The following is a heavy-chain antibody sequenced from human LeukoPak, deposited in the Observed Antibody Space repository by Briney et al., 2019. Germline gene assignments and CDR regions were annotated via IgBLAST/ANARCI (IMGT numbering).Heavy chain of an antibody. CDR2: INHSGST. CDR1: GGSFSGYY. Sequence: SETLSLTCAVYGGSFSGYYWSWIRQPPGKGLEWIGEINHSGSTNYNPSLKSRVTISVDTSKNQFSLKLSSVTAADTAVYYCARGGKWLRFPSGYRGQGTLVTVSS. D-gene: IGHD5-12*01. V-gene: IGHV4-34*01. CDR3: ARGGKWLRFPSGY. J-gene: IGHJ4*02.